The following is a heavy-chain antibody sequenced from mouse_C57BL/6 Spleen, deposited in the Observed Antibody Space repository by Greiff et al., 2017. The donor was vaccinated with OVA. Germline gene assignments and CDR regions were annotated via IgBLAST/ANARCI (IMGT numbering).Heavy chain of an antibody. V-gene: IGHV6-3*01. J-gene: IGHJ4*01. D-gene: IGHD2-5*01. CDR1: GFTFSNYW. CDR2: IRLKSDNYAT. Sequence: EVKLQESGGGLVQPGGSMKLSCVASGFTFSNYWMNWVRQSPEKGLEWVAQIRLKSDNYATHYAESVNGRFTISRDDSKSSVYLQMNNLRAEDTGIYYCTYYSNYVGYAMDYWGQGTSVTVSS. CDR3: TYYSNYVGYAMDY.